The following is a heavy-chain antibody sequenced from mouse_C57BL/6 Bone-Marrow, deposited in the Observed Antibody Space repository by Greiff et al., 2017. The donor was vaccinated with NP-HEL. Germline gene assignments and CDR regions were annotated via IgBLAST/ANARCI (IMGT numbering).Heavy chain of an antibody. D-gene: IGHD1-3*01. Sequence: ESGPGLVKPSQSLSLTCSVTGYSITSGYYWNWIRQFPGNKLEWMGYISYDGSNNYNPSLKNRISITLYTSKNQFFLKLNSVTTEDTATYYCATGVGSLFDDWGQGTTLTVSS. CDR2: ISYDGSN. CDR1: GYSITSGYY. CDR3: ATGVGSLFDD. J-gene: IGHJ2*01. V-gene: IGHV3-6*01.